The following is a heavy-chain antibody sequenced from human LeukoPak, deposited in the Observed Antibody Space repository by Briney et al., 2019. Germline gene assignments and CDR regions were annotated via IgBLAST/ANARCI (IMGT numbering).Heavy chain of an antibody. J-gene: IGHJ4*02. CDR1: GYTFTKNY. V-gene: IGHV1-46*01. CDR2: INPSGGRT. Sequence: GASVKVSCKASGYTFTKNYIHWVRQAPGQGLEWMGIINPSGGRTTYAQKFQGRFTMTRDMSTSTVYMELSSLRSEDTAVYYCARGRIAVAGKMDYWGQGTLVTVSS. D-gene: IGHD6-19*01. CDR3: ARGRIAVAGKMDY.